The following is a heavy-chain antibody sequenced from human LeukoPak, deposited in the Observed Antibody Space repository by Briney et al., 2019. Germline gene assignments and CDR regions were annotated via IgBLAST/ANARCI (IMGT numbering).Heavy chain of an antibody. CDR1: GFTFSSSA. V-gene: IGHV3-30-3*01. Sequence: PGGSLRLSCAASGFTFSSSAMHWVRQAPGKGLEWVAVMSSDGSKKYYADSVKGRFTISRDNSKNTVYLQMNSLRAEDTAVYYCARSGEGGATIPDAFDIWGQGTMVTVSS. J-gene: IGHJ3*02. CDR3: ARSGEGGATIPDAFDI. CDR2: MSSDGSKK. D-gene: IGHD1-26*01.